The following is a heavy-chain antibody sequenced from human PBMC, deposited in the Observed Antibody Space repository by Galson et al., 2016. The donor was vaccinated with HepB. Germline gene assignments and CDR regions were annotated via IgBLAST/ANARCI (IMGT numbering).Heavy chain of an antibody. CDR3: AKGQTNWATFDS. V-gene: IGHV3-9*01. J-gene: IGHJ4*02. Sequence: SLRLSCAASGFTFNDYVMHWVRQLPGKGLEWVSGVNWNSATLAYAGSVRGRFTISRDNAENSLYLQMNSLRAEDTALYYCAKGQTNWATFDSWGQGTLVTVSS. D-gene: IGHD7-27*01. CDR2: VNWNSATL. CDR1: GFTFNDYV.